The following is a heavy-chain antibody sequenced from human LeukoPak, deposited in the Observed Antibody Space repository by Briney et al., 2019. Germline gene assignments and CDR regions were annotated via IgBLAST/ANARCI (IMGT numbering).Heavy chain of an antibody. CDR2: IRSKAYGGTT. CDR1: GFTFGDYA. V-gene: IGHV3-49*04. CDR3: TRGGVTVVPAAMDY. J-gene: IGHJ4*02. Sequence: GGSLRLSCTASGFTFGDYAMSWVRQAPGKGLEWVGFIRSKAYGGTTEYAASVKGRFTISRDDSKSIAYLQMNSLKTEDTAVYYCTRGGVTVVPAAMDYWGQGTLVTVSS. D-gene: IGHD2-2*01.